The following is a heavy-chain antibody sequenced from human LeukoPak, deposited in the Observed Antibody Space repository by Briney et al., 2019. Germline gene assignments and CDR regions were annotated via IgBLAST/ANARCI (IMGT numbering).Heavy chain of an antibody. CDR1: GFAFSTYT. J-gene: IGHJ4*02. CDR2: ITSSSTYI. Sequence: GGSLSLSCAASGFAFSTYTINWVRQAPGKGLEWVSSITSSSTYIFYADSLKGRFTISRDNAKNSLYLQMNGLRAEDTAVYYCARAPSGSYSYFDNWGQGTLVTVSS. CDR3: ARAPSGSYSYFDN. V-gene: IGHV3-21*01. D-gene: IGHD1-26*01.